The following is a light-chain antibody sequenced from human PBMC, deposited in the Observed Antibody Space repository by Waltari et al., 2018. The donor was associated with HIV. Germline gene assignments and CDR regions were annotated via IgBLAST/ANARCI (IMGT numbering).Light chain of an antibody. CDR3: QQYHTSPLT. J-gene: IGKJ4*01. CDR1: QSVSTNY. V-gene: IGKV3-20*01. Sequence: EIVLTQSPGALSLSPGERATLSCRASQSVSTNYLAWYQYKPGQAPRLLIYDASLRAGGIQNRFSGGGSGTDFTLTISRLEPEDFAVYYCQQYHTSPLTFGGGTKVEIK. CDR2: DAS.